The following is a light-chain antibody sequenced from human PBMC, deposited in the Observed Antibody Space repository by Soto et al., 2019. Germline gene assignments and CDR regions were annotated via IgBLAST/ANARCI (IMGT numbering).Light chain of an antibody. CDR1: SSDVGGYNR. J-gene: IGLJ2*01. Sequence: QSVLTQPPSVSGSPGQSVTISCTGTSSDVGGYNRFSWFQQPPGTAPKLLIHEVNKRPSGVPDRFSGSRSDNTASLTISGLQPEDEAEYYCNLYTTSSTVIFGGGTKLTVL. V-gene: IGLV2-18*01. CDR3: NLYTTSSTVI. CDR2: EVN.